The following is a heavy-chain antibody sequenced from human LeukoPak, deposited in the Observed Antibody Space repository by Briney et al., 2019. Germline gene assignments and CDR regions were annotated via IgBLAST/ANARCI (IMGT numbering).Heavy chain of an antibody. J-gene: IGHJ2*01. CDR1: GYTFTSYG. CDR2: ISAYNGNT. CDR3: ARAPFPGYSSSWNPLWYFDL. Sequence: ASVKVSCEASGYTFTSYGISWVRQAPGQGLEWMGWISAYNGNTNYAQKLQGRVTMTTDTSTSTAYMELRSLRSDDTAVYYCARAPFPGYSSSWNPLWYFDLWGRGTLVTVSS. V-gene: IGHV1-18*01. D-gene: IGHD6-13*01.